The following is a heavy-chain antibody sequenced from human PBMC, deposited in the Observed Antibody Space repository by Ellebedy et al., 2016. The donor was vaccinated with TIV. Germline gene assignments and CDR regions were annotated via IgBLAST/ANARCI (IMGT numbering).Heavy chain of an antibody. Sequence: ASVKVSCXASGYTFIDYGISWVRQAPGQGLEWMGWISPYNGNTNSAQKLQGRVTMTRDTSTRTVYMELSDLRSDDTAVYYCAREIGRQAVADTPWGQGTLVTVSS. V-gene: IGHV1-18*01. D-gene: IGHD6-13*01. J-gene: IGHJ5*02. CDR1: GYTFIDYG. CDR3: AREIGRQAVADTP. CDR2: ISPYNGNT.